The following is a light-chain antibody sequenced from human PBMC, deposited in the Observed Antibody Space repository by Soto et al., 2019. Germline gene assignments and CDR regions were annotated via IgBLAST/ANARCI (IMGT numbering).Light chain of an antibody. V-gene: IGKV3-20*01. J-gene: IGKJ1*01. CDR2: GAS. Sequence: EIVLTQSPVTLSLSSGERATLSCRASQSVSSSYLAWYQQKPGQAPRLLIYGASSRAPGIPDRFSGSGSGTDFILTISRLESEDFAMYYCQQYGSSPGTFGQGTKVEIK. CDR1: QSVSSSY. CDR3: QQYGSSPGT.